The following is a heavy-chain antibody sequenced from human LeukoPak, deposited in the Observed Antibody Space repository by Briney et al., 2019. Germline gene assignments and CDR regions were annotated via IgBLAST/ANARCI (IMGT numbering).Heavy chain of an antibody. Sequence: SETLSLTCAVYGGSFSGYYWSWIRQPPGKGLEWIGEINHSGSTNYIPSLKSRVTISVDTSKNQFSLKLSSVTAADTAVYYCARGGVLDPWGQGTLVTVSS. J-gene: IGHJ5*02. CDR3: ARGGVLDP. CDR1: GGSFSGYY. CDR2: INHSGST. V-gene: IGHV4-34*01.